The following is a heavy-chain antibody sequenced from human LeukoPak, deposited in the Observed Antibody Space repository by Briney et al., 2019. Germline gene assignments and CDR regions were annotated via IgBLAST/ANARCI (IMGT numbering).Heavy chain of an antibody. D-gene: IGHD3-10*01. CDR3: TTYTFGSPY. V-gene: IGHV3-15*07. CDR1: GFTFSNAW. CDR2: IKPNSDDGTT. J-gene: IGHJ4*02. Sequence: GGTLRLSCAASGFTFSNAWMSWVRQSPGKGLEWVGRIKPNSDDGTTDYAAPVKGRITISRDDSKNTLFLQMNSLKNEDTAVYYCTTYTFGSPYWGQGTLVTVSS.